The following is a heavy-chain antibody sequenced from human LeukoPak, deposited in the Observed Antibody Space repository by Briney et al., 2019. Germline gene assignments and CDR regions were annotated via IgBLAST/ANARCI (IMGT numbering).Heavy chain of an antibody. V-gene: IGHV1-2*02. CDR2: INPNSGGT. CDR3: ARWDIVVVPAAGFDY. Sequence: GASVKVSCKASGYTCTGYYMHWVRQAPGQGLEWMGWINPNSGGTNYAQKFQGRVTMTRDTSISTAYMELSRLRSDDTAVYYCARWDIVVVPAAGFDYWGQGTLVTVSS. CDR1: GYTCTGYY. J-gene: IGHJ4*02. D-gene: IGHD2-2*01.